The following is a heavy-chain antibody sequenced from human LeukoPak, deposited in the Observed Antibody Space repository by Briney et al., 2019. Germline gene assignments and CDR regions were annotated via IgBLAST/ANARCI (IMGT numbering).Heavy chain of an antibody. V-gene: IGHV1-2*02. CDR1: GYTFTDYY. CDR3: ARGGVTFGGAYYMAV. J-gene: IGHJ6*03. Sequence: ASVKVSCKASGYTFTDYYIHWVRQAPGQGLEWMGWINPNSGGTNYAQKFQGRVTMTRDTSISTAYMELSRLRSDDTAMYYCARGGVTFGGAYYMAVWGQGTTVTVSS. D-gene: IGHD3-16*01. CDR2: INPNSGGT.